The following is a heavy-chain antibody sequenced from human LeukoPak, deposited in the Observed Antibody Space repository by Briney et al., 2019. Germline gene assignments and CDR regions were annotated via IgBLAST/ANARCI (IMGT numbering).Heavy chain of an antibody. CDR1: GGSISSYY. CDR3: ARGRPYCGGDCYPHLDY. CDR2: IYYSGST. J-gene: IGHJ4*02. Sequence: PSETLSLTCTVSGGSISSYYWSWIRQPPGKGLEWIGYIYYSGSTNYNPFLKSRVTISVDTSKNQFSLKLSSVTAADTAVYYCARGRPYCGGDCYPHLDYWGQGTLVTVSS. V-gene: IGHV4-59*01. D-gene: IGHD2-21*02.